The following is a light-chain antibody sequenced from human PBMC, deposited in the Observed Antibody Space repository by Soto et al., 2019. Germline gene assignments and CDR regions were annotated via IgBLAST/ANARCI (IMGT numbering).Light chain of an antibody. Sequence: EIVLTQSPGTLSLSPGESATLSCRASQSVSNNYLAWYQQKPGQDPXLLIYGASNRATGIPDRFNVIGSGTDFPHPISRLEPEDSAVDDCQQYGSSGTFGQGTKVEIK. CDR1: QSVSNNY. V-gene: IGKV3-20*01. CDR3: QQYGSSGT. J-gene: IGKJ1*01. CDR2: GAS.